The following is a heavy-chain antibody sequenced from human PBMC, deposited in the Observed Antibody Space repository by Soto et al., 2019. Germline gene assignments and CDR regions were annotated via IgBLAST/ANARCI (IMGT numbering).Heavy chain of an antibody. J-gene: IGHJ4*02. V-gene: IGHV3-11*06. CDR3: ARVPPYSNYPFDY. CDR1: GFTFSDYY. D-gene: IGHD4-4*01. CDR2: ISSSSSYT. Sequence: VGSLRLSCAASGFTFSDYYMSWIRQAPGKGLEWVSYISSSSSYTNYADSVKGRFTVSRDNAKNSLYLQMNSLRAEDTAVYYCARVPPYSNYPFDYWGQGTLVTVS.